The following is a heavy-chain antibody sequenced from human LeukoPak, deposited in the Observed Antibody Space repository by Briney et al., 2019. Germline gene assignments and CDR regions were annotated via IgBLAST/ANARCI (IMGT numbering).Heavy chain of an antibody. Sequence: SETLSLTCTVSGDSIISYYWSWIRQPPGKGLEWVGYIYYSGSTNYNPSLKSRVTMSVDTSMNQFSLKLRYVTAADTAVYYCARGPTSSCFHWLDPWGQGTRVTVSS. J-gene: IGHJ5*02. CDR2: IYYSGST. D-gene: IGHD6-13*01. CDR3: ARGPTSSCFHWLDP. CDR1: GDSIISYY. V-gene: IGHV4-59*01.